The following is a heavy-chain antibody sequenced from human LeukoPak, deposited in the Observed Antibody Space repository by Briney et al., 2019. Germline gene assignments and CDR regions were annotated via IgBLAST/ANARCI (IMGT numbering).Heavy chain of an antibody. Sequence: PGGSLRLSCAASGFSFDDYAMHWVRHPPGKGLEWVSLISWDGARTYYADSVKGRFTISRDNNKNSPYLQMNSLRSEDTAFYYCAKSHYYHSSTKTAYFDSWGQGTLVTVSS. CDR1: GFSFDDYA. CDR2: ISWDGART. CDR3: AKSHYYHSSTKTAYFDS. V-gene: IGHV3-43D*03. J-gene: IGHJ4*02. D-gene: IGHD3-22*01.